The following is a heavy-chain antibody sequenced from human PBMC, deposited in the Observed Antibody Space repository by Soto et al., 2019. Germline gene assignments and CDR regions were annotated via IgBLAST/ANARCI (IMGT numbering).Heavy chain of an antibody. D-gene: IGHD6-6*01. CDR1: GGSFSGYY. J-gene: IGHJ5*02. V-gene: IGHV4-34*01. Sequence: QVQLQQWGAGLLKPSETLSLTCAVYGGSFSGYYWSWIRQPPGKGLEWIGEINHSGSTNYNPSLKSRVTISVDTSKNQFSLKLSSVTAADTAVYYCARTFAARPAGRINWFDPWGQGTLVTVSS. CDR3: ARTFAARPAGRINWFDP. CDR2: INHSGST.